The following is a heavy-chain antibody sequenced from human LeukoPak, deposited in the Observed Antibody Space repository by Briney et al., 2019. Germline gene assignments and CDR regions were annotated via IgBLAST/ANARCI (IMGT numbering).Heavy chain of an antibody. V-gene: IGHV3-23*01. CDR3: AKPRATVTDYFDY. CDR2: ISGSGGST. CDR1: GFTFSSYA. D-gene: IGHD4-17*01. J-gene: IGHJ4*02. Sequence: GGSLRLSCAASGFTFSSYAMSCVRQAPGKGLEWVSAISGSGGSTYYAASVKGRFTISRDNSKNTLYLQMDSLRAEDTAVYYCAKPRATVTDYFDYWGQGTLVTVSS.